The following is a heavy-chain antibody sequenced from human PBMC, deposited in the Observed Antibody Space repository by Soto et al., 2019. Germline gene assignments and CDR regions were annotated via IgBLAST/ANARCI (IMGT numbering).Heavy chain of an antibody. J-gene: IGHJ6*03. CDR2: ISWNSGSI. V-gene: IGHV3-9*01. Sequence: EVQLVESGGGLVQPGRSLRLSCAASGFTCDDYAMHWVRQAPGKGLEWVSGISWNSGSIGYADSVKGRFTISRDNAKNSLYLQMNSLRAEDTALYYCAKDARGYSYGFYYYYMDVWGKGTTVTVSS. CDR1: GFTCDDYA. CDR3: AKDARGYSYGFYYYYMDV. D-gene: IGHD5-18*01.